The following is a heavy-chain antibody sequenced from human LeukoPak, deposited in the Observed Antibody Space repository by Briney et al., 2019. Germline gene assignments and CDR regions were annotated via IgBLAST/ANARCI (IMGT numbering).Heavy chain of an antibody. J-gene: IGHJ5*02. CDR2: IYYSGST. V-gene: IGHV4-30-4*08. Sequence: SQTLSLTCTVSGGSISSGDYYWSWIRQPPGKGLEWIGYIYYSGSTYYNPSLKSRVTISVDTSKNQFSLKLSSVTAADTAVYYCARVGDIVVVPAAIPFDPWGQGTLVTASS. D-gene: IGHD2-2*01. CDR1: GGSISSGDYY. CDR3: ARVGDIVVVPAAIPFDP.